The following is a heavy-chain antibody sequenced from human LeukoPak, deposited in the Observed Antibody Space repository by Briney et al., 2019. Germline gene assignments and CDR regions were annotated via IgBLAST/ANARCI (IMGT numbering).Heavy chain of an antibody. CDR2: ISGSAGST. CDR1: GFSFSNYA. J-gene: IGHJ5*02. D-gene: IGHD2-15*01. CDR3: AKGGCLGIFSYSVRGLDP. V-gene: IGHV3-23*01. Sequence: GGSLRLSCAASGFSFSNYAMSWVRQAPGKGLEWASTISGSAGSTYYADSVKGRFTISRDSSKNTLYLQVNSLRAEDTAVYYCAKGGCLGIFSYSVRGLDPWGQGTLVTVSS.